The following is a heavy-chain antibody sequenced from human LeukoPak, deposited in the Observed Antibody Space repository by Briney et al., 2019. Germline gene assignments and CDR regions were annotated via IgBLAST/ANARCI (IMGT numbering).Heavy chain of an antibody. CDR3: ARYSYCSSTSCSPFDY. V-gene: IGHV4-34*01. D-gene: IGHD2-2*01. Sequence: SETLSLTCAVYGGSFGGYYWSWIHQPPGKGLEWIGEINHSGSTNYNPSLKSRVTTSVDTSKNQFSLKLSSVTAADTAVYYCARYSYCSSTSCSPFDYWGQGTLVTVSS. CDR1: GGSFGGYY. CDR2: INHSGST. J-gene: IGHJ4*02.